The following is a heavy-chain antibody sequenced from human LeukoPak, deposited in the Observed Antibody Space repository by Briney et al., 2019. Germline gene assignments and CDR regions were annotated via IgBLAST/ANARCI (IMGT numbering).Heavy chain of an antibody. V-gene: IGHV4-31*03. J-gene: IGHJ5*02. D-gene: IGHD3-10*01. Sequence: SETLSLTCTVSGGSISSGGYYWSWIRQHPGKGLEWIGYIYYSGSTYYNPSLKSRVTISGDTSKNQFSLKLSSVTAADTAVYYCAREKGVLLWFGEAVGWFDPWGQGTLVTVSS. CDR1: GGSISSGGYY. CDR2: IYYSGST. CDR3: AREKGVLLWFGEAVGWFDP.